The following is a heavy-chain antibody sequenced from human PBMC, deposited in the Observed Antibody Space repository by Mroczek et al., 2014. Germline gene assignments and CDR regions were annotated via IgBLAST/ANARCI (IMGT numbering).Heavy chain of an antibody. V-gene: IGHV1-69*09. CDR3: ARADYDFWSGPDY. CDR2: IIPILGIA. D-gene: IGHD3-3*01. J-gene: IGHJ4*02. Sequence: VQLVETEAEVKKPGSSVKVSCRASGGTFSSYTISWVRQAPGQGLEWMGRIIPILGIANYAQKFQGRVTITADKSTSTAYMELSSLRSEDTAVYYCARADYDFWSGPDYWGQGTLVTVSS. CDR1: GGTFSSYT.